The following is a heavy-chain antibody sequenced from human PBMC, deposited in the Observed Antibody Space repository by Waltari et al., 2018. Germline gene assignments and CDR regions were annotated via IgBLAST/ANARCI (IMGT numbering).Heavy chain of an antibody. D-gene: IGHD3-9*01. V-gene: IGHV4-34*01. J-gene: IGHJ2*01. CDR1: GRSLGGFS. CDR3: ALDDDILTGPTSNWYFDI. Sequence: QVQLQQWGAGLLKPSETLSLTCAVPGRSLGGFSWSWLRQSPGKGLEWIGEINHDGTTNYNPSLKSRVTVSVDTSKKQFSLNLSSVTAADTGVYYCALDDDILTGPTSNWYFDIWGRGTLVTVSS. CDR2: INHDGTT.